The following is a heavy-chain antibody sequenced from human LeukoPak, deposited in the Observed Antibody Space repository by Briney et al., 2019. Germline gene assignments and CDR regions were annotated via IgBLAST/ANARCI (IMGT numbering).Heavy chain of an antibody. V-gene: IGHV1-18*01. CDR2: ISAYNGIT. CDR1: SYTFTSYG. Sequence: ASVKVSCKPSSYTFTSYGISWVRQAPGQGLEWMGWISAYNGITNYAQKPKGRVTMTTDTSTSTAYMELRSLSSDDTAVYYCARYPSYYDFWSGYYLGYYYMDVWGKGTTVTVSS. CDR3: ARYPSYYDFWSGYYLGYYYMDV. D-gene: IGHD3-3*01. J-gene: IGHJ6*03.